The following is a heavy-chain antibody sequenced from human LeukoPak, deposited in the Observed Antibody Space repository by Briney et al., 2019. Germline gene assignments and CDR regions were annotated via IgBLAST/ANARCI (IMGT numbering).Heavy chain of an antibody. CDR3: ARDLGVGSYYSYYYYMDV. V-gene: IGHV3-9*01. CDR1: GFTFDDCA. Sequence: PGRSLRLSCAASGFTFDDCAMHWVRQAPGKGLEWVSGISWNSGSIGYADSVKGRFTISRDNAKNSLYLQMNSLRAEDTAVYYCARDLGVGSYYSYYYYMDVWGKGTTVTVSS. D-gene: IGHD1-26*01. CDR2: ISWNSGSI. J-gene: IGHJ6*03.